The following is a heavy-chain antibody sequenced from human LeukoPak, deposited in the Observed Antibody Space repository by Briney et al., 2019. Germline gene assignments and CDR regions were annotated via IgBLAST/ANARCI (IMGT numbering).Heavy chain of an antibody. Sequence: GGSLRLSCAASECSFSSYSMNWVRQAPGKGLEWVSSISTSSIYIYYADSVKGRFTISRDNARNSLYLQMNSLRAEDTAVYYCARVAPDYYDPGDYWGQGTLVTVSS. J-gene: IGHJ4*02. D-gene: IGHD3-22*01. CDR2: ISTSSIYI. CDR3: ARVAPDYYDPGDY. V-gene: IGHV3-21*01. CDR1: ECSFSSYS.